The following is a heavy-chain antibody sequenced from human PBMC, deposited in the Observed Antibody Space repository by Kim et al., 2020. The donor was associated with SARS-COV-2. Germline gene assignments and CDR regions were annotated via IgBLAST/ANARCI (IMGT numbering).Heavy chain of an antibody. CDR2: TYWDDDK. CDR3: AHVEYYYDRSGSRDAFDF. V-gene: IGHV2-5*02. CDR1: GFSLSTSGVG. Sequence: SGPTLVQPTQTLTLTCTFSGFSLSTSGVGVGWIRQPPGKALEWLALTYWDDDKRYSPSLKSRLTITKDTSKNQVVLIMTNMDPVDTATYYCAHVEYYYDRSGSRDAFDFWGQGTMVTVSS. J-gene: IGHJ3*01. D-gene: IGHD3-22*01.